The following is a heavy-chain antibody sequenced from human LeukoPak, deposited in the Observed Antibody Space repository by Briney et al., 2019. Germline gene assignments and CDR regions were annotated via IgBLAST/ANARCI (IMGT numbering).Heavy chain of an antibody. CDR1: GDSISSGGYY. CDR3: ARVRPYCGGDCPVGAFDI. CDR2: IHYSGSS. V-gene: IGHV4-31*03. Sequence: SQTLSLTCTVSGDSISSGGYYWSWIRQHPGKGLEWIGYIHYSGSSYYNPSLKSRVTISVDTSKNQFSLQLSSVTAADTAVYYCARVRPYCGGDCPVGAFDIWGQGTMVTVSS. D-gene: IGHD2-21*02. J-gene: IGHJ3*02.